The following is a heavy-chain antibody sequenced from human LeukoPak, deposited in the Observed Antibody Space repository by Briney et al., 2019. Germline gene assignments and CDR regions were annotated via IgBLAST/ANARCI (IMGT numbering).Heavy chain of an antibody. D-gene: IGHD6-13*01. Sequence: PSETLSLTCTVSGGSISSYYWSWIRQPPGKGLEWIGYIYYSGSTNYNPSLKSRVTISVDTSKNQFSLKLSSVTAADTAVYYCARHTDSSSWYWGFDYWGQGTLVTVSS. CDR1: GGSISSYY. V-gene: IGHV4-59*08. CDR3: ARHTDSSSWYWGFDY. CDR2: IYYSGST. J-gene: IGHJ4*02.